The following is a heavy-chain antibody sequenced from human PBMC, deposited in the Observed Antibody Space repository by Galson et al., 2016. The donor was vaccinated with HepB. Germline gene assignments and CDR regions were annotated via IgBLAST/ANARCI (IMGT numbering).Heavy chain of an antibody. Sequence: TLSLTCTVSVGSISSGRYYWSWIRQPAGKGLEWIGLIYISGSTNYNPSLKSRVTISVDTSKNQFTLTLSSVTAADTAVYYCARLGLDIVVVPAATRHPGLGDYYYYNMDVWGKGTTVTVSS. D-gene: IGHD2-2*01. CDR3: ARLGLDIVVVPAATRHPGLGDYYYYNMDV. CDR2: IYISGST. V-gene: IGHV4-61*02. J-gene: IGHJ6*04. CDR1: VGSISSGRYY.